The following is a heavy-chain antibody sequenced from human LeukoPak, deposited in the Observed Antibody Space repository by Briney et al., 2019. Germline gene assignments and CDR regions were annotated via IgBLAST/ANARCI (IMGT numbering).Heavy chain of an antibody. Sequence: ASVKVSCKASGYTFTGYYMHWVRQDPGQGLEWMGWINPNSGGTNYAQKSQGRVTMTRDTSISTAYMELSRLRSDDTAVYYCARDAATAMVPLDYWGQGTLVTVSS. CDR1: GYTFTGYY. D-gene: IGHD5-18*01. CDR3: ARDAATAMVPLDY. CDR2: INPNSGGT. V-gene: IGHV1-2*02. J-gene: IGHJ4*02.